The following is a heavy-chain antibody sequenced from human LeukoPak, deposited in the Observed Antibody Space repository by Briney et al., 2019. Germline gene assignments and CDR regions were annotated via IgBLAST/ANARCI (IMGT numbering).Heavy chain of an antibody. CDR3: ARDRYSSSSGIEY. J-gene: IGHJ4*02. D-gene: IGHD6-6*01. Sequence: PGGSLRLSCAASGFTFSSYGMHWVRQAPGKGLEWVAVIWYDGSNIYYADSVKGRFTTSRDNSKNTLCLQMNSLRVEDTAVYYCARDRYSSSSGIEYWGQGTLVTVSS. CDR2: IWYDGSNI. CDR1: GFTFSSYG. V-gene: IGHV3-33*01.